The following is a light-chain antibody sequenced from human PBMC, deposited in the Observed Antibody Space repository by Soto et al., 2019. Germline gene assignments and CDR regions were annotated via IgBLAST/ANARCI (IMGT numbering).Light chain of an antibody. V-gene: IGKV3-15*01. CDR2: GPS. Sequence: EIYLTQSPGTLSVSAGERVTLSCRASQSVGTKIAWYQQKRGQTPRLLVYGPSTRATGIPARFSGSGSGTEFTLTISSLQSKDSGIYYCQQYYNWPPITFGQGTRLEIK. CDR3: QQYYNWPPIT. CDR1: QSVGTK. J-gene: IGKJ5*01.